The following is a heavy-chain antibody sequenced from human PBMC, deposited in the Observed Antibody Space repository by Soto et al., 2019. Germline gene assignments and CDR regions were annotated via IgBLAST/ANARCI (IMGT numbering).Heavy chain of an antibody. CDR2: INPNSGGT. CDR1: GYTSTGYY. D-gene: IGHD3-22*01. V-gene: IGHV1-2*02. J-gene: IGHJ4*02. CDR3: ARWYYYDSSGYPDY. Sequence: GASVKVSCKASGYTSTGYYMHWVRQAPGQGLEWMGWINPNSGGTNYAQKFQGRVTMTRDTSISTAYMELSRLRSDDTAVYYCARWYYYDSSGYPDYWGQGTLVTVSS.